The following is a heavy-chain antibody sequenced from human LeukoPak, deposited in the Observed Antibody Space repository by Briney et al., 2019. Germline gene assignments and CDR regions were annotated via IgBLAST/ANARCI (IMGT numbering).Heavy chain of an antibody. CDR1: GFTFSSYG. Sequence: GGSLRLSCAASGFTFSSYGMHWVRQAPGKGLEWVAVIWYDGSNKYYADSVKGRFTNSRDNSKNTLYLQMNSLRAEDTAVYYCARDIVVVPAAIQLDGMDVWGQGTTVTVSS. CDR2: IWYDGSNK. D-gene: IGHD2-2*02. J-gene: IGHJ6*02. CDR3: ARDIVVVPAAIQLDGMDV. V-gene: IGHV3-33*01.